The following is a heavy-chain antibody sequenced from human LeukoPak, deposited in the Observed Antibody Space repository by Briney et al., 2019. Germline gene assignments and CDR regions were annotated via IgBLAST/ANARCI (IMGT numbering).Heavy chain of an antibody. CDR2: INHSGST. V-gene: IGHV4-34*01. Sequence: SETLSLTCAVYGGSFSGYYWSWIRQPPGKGLEWIGEINHSGSTNYNPSLKSRVTMSVDTSKNQFSLKLSSVTAANTAVYYCARAYRGYCSSTSCYRAEFDPWGQGTLVTVSS. CDR3: ARAYRGYCSSTSCYRAEFDP. J-gene: IGHJ5*02. D-gene: IGHD2-2*01. CDR1: GGSFSGYY.